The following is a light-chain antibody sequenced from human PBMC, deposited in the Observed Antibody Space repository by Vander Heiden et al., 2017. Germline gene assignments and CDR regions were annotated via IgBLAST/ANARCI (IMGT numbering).Light chain of an antibody. CDR3: QAWDSSTLG. Sequence: SYELTQPPSVSVSPGQTASITCSGDKLGDKYACWYQQKPGQSPVLVIYQDSKRPSGIPERFSGSNSANTANLTISGTQAMDEADYYCQAWDSSTLGLGGGTKLT. CDR1: KLGDKY. J-gene: IGLJ2*01. V-gene: IGLV3-1*01. CDR2: QDS.